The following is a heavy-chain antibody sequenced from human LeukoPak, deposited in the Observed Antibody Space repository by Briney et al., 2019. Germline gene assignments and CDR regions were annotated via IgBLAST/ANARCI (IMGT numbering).Heavy chain of an antibody. J-gene: IGHJ4*02. V-gene: IGHV4-30-2*01. D-gene: IGHD6-19*01. CDR1: GGSISSGGYS. CDR2: IYHSGST. Sequence: SQTLSLTCAVSGGSISSGGYSWSWIRQPPGKGLEWIGYIYHSGSTYYNPSLKSRVTISVDRSKNQFSLKLSSVTAADTAVYYCARGYSSGWYERVIDYWGQGTLLTVSS. CDR3: ARGYSSGWYERVIDY.